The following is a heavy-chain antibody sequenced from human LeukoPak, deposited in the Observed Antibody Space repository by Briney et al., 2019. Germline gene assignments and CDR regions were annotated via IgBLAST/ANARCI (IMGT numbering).Heavy chain of an antibody. J-gene: IGHJ4*02. Sequence: GGSLRLSCAASGFTISSYGMHWVRQAPGKGLEWVAVIWYDGSNKYYADSVKGRFTISRDNSTNTLYLQMNSLRAEDTAVYYCARDKYGSGSYFDYWGQRTLVTVSS. CDR1: GFTISSYG. CDR2: IWYDGSNK. CDR3: ARDKYGSGSYFDY. V-gene: IGHV3-33*01. D-gene: IGHD3-10*01.